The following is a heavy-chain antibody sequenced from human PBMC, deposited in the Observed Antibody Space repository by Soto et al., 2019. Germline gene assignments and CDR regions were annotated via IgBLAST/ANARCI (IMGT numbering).Heavy chain of an antibody. D-gene: IGHD2-21*02. Sequence: SETLSLTCIVSGESISSSSYYWGWIRQPPGKGLEWIGSIYYSGRTYYNPSFKSRVTISIDTSKNQFSLKLSSVTATDTAVYYCARQRTTVVTQAYFDHWGQGALGTVSS. J-gene: IGHJ4*02. CDR2: IYYSGRT. V-gene: IGHV4-39*01. CDR1: GESISSSSYY. CDR3: ARQRTTVVTQAYFDH.